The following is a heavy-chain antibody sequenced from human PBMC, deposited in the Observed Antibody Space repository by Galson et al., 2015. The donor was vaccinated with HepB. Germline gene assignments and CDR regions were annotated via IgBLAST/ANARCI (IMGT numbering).Heavy chain of an antibody. CDR1: GYTFTSYY. CDR3: ARDYSNYVDYYYGMDV. D-gene: IGHD4-11*01. J-gene: IGHJ6*02. CDR2: INPSGGST. Sequence: SVKVSCKASGYTFTSYYMHWVRQAPGQGLEWMGIINPSGGSTSYAQKFQGRVTMTRDTSTSTVYMELSSLRSEDTAVYYCARDYSNYVDYYYGMDVWGQGTTVTVSS. V-gene: IGHV1-46*01.